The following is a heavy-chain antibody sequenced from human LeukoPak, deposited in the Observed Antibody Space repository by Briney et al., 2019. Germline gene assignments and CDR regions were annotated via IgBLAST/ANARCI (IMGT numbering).Heavy chain of an antibody. CDR1: GFTFSSYG. CDR2: ISYDGSNK. Sequence: PGRSLRLSCAASGFTFSSYGMHWVRQAPGKGLEWVAVISYDGSNKYYADSVKGRFTISRDNSKNTLYLQMNSLRAEDTAVYYCAKDLRLLDLGSGYETDVWGQGTTVTVSS. J-gene: IGHJ6*02. CDR3: AKDLRLLDLGSGYETDV. V-gene: IGHV3-30*18. D-gene: IGHD5-12*01.